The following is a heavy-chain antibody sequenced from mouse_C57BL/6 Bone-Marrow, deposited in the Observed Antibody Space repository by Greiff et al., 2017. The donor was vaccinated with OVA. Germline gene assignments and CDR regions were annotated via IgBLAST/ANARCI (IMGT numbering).Heavy chain of an antibody. V-gene: IGHV5-12*01. CDR3: AKGYGNYDYYAMDY. J-gene: IGHJ4*01. Sequence: EVQLVESGGGLVQPGGSLKLSCAASGFTFSDYYMYWVRQTPEKRLEWVAYISNGGGSTYYPDTVKGRFTISRDNARDTLYLQMSRQKSEDTAMDYGAKGYGNYDYYAMDYWGQGTSVTVSS. CDR2: ISNGGGST. CDR1: GFTFSDYY. D-gene: IGHD2-1*01.